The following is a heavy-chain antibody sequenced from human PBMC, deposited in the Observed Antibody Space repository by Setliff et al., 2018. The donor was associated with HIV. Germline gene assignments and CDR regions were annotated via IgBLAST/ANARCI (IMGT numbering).Heavy chain of an antibody. CDR2: IYYSGST. CDR3: AGLTGTDFDY. CDR1: GGSISSGGYY. D-gene: IGHD1-20*01. Sequence: SETLSLTCTVSGGSISSGGYYWSWIRQHPGKGLEWIGYIYYSGSTNYNPSLKSRVTISVDTSKNQFSLKLSSVTAADTAVYYCAGLTGTDFDYWGQGTLVTVSS. V-gene: IGHV4-31*03. J-gene: IGHJ4*02.